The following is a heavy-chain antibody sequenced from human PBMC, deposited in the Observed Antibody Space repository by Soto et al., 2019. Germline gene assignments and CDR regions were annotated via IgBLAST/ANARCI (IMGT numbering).Heavy chain of an antibody. CDR1: GGSISSGGYY. CDR2: IYYSGST. Sequence: SETLSLTCTVSGGSISSGGYYWSWIRQHPGKGLEWIGYIYYSGSTYYNPSLKSRVTISVDTSKNQFSLKLSSVTAADTAVYYCATTLRADHCTNGVCFLPWNYWGLGTLVTVSS. CDR3: ATTLRADHCTNGVCFLPWNY. V-gene: IGHV4-31*03. D-gene: IGHD2-8*01. J-gene: IGHJ4*02.